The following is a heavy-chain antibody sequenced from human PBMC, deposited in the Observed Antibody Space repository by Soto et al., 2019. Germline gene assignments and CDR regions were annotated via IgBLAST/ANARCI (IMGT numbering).Heavy chain of an antibody. J-gene: IGHJ6*03. V-gene: IGHV4-34*01. CDR3: ARGRVTIFGVVIIPYYYMDV. CDR2: INHSGST. CDR1: GGYFSGYY. Sequence: SETLSLTCAVYGGYFSGYYWSWIRQPPGKGLEWIGEINHSGSTNYNPSLKSRVTISVDTSKNQFSLKLSSVTAADTAVYYCARGRVTIFGVVIIPYYYMDVWGKGTTVTVSS. D-gene: IGHD3-3*01.